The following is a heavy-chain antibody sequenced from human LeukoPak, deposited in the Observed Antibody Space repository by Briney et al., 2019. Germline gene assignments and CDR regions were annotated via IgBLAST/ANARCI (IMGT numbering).Heavy chain of an antibody. V-gene: IGHV3-21*01. Sequence: GGSLRLSCAAYGFTFSSYSMNWVRQAPGKGLEWVSSISSSSSYIYYADSVKGRFTISRDNAKNSLYLQMNSLRAEDTAVYYCARVGPDYYDRSFDYWGQGTLVTVSS. CDR1: GFTFSSYS. D-gene: IGHD3-22*01. CDR3: ARVGPDYYDRSFDY. J-gene: IGHJ4*02. CDR2: ISSSSSYI.